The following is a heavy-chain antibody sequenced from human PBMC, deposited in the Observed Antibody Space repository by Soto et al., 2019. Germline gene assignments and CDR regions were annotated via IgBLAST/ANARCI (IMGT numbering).Heavy chain of an antibody. Sequence: SETLSLTCTVSGGSIRSSYWSLIRQPPGKGLEWIGYMYYSGSTSYNPSLNSRVTLSVDTSKNQFFLKLSFVTAADTAVYYCARHRALNWFDPWGQGTLVTVSS. V-gene: IGHV4-59*08. J-gene: IGHJ5*02. CDR3: ARHRALNWFDP. CDR2: MYYSGST. CDR1: GGSIRSSY.